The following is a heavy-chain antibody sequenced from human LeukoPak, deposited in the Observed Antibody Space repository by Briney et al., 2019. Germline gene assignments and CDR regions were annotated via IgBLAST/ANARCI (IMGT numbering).Heavy chain of an antibody. CDR3: ARQAYCGGDCYSFDC. J-gene: IGHJ4*02. D-gene: IGHD2-21*01. Sequence: SETLSLTCSVSGDSINSGSFYWGWLRQPPGKGLEWIGNIYYSGSTYYNPSLKSRVTISVDTSKNQLSLKLNSVTAADTAVFYCARQAYCGGDCYSFDCWGQGTLVTVS. CDR2: IYYSGST. CDR1: GDSINSGSFY. V-gene: IGHV4-39*01.